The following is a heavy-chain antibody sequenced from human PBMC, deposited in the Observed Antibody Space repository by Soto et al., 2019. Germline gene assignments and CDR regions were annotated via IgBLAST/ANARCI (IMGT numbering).Heavy chain of an antibody. V-gene: IGHV3-11*06. D-gene: IGHD1-1*01. Sequence: GGSLRLSCAASGFTFIEYYMSWIRQAPGKGLEWVSYISSSSSYTNYADSVKGRFTISRDNAKNSLYLQMNSLRAEDTAVYYCARATTGTTNYYYGMDVWGQGTTVTVSS. CDR2: ISSSSSYT. J-gene: IGHJ6*02. CDR3: ARATTGTTNYYYGMDV. CDR1: GFTFIEYY.